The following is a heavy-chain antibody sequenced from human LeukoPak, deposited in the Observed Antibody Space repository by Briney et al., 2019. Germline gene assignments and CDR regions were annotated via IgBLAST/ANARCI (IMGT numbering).Heavy chain of an antibody. CDR2: INPNSGGT. J-gene: IGHJ5*02. V-gene: IGHV1-2*02. Sequence: GASVKVSCKASGYSFTSYAITWVRQAPGQGLEWMGWINPNSGGTNYAQKFQGRVTMTRDTSMSAAYMEISRLTYDDTAVYYCGRGIQSFDPWGQGTLVTVSS. CDR1: GYSFTSYA. CDR3: GRGIQSFDP.